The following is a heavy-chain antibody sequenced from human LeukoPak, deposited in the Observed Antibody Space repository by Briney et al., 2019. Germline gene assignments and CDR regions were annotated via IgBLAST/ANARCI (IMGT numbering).Heavy chain of an antibody. V-gene: IGHV4-59*12. D-gene: IGHD3-16*02. CDR2: ISYSGST. CDR1: GGSITGYY. J-gene: IGHJ4*02. Sequence: SSETLSLTCTVSGGSITGYYWSWTRQPPGKGLEWIGYISYSGSTNSNPSLKSRVTMSVDTSKNQFSLKLSSVTAADTAVYYCARGPHDYVWGSYRYTTGWDYWGQGTLVTVSS. CDR3: ARGPHDYVWGSYRYTTGWDY.